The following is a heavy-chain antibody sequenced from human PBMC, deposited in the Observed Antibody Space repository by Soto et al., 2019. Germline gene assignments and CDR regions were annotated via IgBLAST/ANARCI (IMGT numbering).Heavy chain of an antibody. Sequence: EVQGLESGGGLVQPGGSLRLSCTASGFTFSSYGRNWVRQAPGKGLEWVSGIRSDGDTTYNADSVKGRFTVSRDTSKNTVYLQMNNLRAEDTAVYYCAQGKGVGATPAGANCWGHGTLVTVSS. CDR3: AQGKGVGATPAGANC. D-gene: IGHD1-26*01. V-gene: IGHV3-23*01. CDR2: IRSDGDTT. CDR1: GFTFSSYG. J-gene: IGHJ4*01.